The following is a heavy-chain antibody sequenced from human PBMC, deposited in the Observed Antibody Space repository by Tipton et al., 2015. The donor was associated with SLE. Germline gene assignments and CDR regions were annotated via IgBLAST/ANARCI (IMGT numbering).Heavy chain of an antibody. J-gene: IGHJ3*02. CDR1: GGSFSGYY. CDR2: INHSGST. D-gene: IGHD3-22*01. V-gene: IGHV4-34*01. CDR3: ARDQKGYYYDSSGYYLDAFDI. Sequence: TLSLTCAVYGGSFSGYYWSWIRQPPGKGLEWIGEINHSGSTNYNPSLKSRVTISVDTSKNQFSLKLSSVTAADTAVYYCARDQKGYYYDSSGYYLDAFDIWGQGTMVTVSS.